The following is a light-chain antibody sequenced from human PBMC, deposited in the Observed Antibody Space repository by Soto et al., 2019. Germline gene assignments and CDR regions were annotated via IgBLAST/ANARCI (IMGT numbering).Light chain of an antibody. CDR1: QSVGSN. CDR3: QHYSNWPPWT. J-gene: IGKJ1*01. Sequence: EIVMTQSPGTLSVSPGERATLSCRVSQSVGSNLAWYQQKPGQAPRLLIYGASTRATGIPVRFTGSGSGTEFTLPISSLQSEDFALYYCQHYSNWPPWTFGRGTKVEIK. CDR2: GAS. V-gene: IGKV3-15*01.